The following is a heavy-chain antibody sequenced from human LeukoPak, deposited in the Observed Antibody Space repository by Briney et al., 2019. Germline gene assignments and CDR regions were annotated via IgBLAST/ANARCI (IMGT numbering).Heavy chain of an antibody. CDR3: ARAKPHYYDSSDYFG. CDR1: CVHICSGVYQ. Sequence: SDTLSLPCTVSCVHICSGVYQWSWLRQPAGKGLEGFGRISCSGSTNYNPSLKRRITISVDTSKNQFSLKLSSVTAADTAVYYCARAKPHYYDSSDYFGWGKGTTVTFAS. CDR2: ISCSGST. V-gene: IGHV4-61*02. D-gene: IGHD3-22*01. J-gene: IGHJ6*04.